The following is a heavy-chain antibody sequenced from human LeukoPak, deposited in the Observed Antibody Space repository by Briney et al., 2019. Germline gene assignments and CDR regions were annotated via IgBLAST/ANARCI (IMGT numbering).Heavy chain of an antibody. CDR3: TRNGDS. Sequence: SETLSLTCTVSGGSVSSGNYFWNWIRQPPGKGLEWIGYIFSSGRTNYNPSLKSRVTISVDTSKNQVSLNLSSATAADTAVCYCTRNGDSWGQGTLVTVSS. J-gene: IGHJ4*02. V-gene: IGHV4-61*01. D-gene: IGHD2-8*01. CDR1: GGSVSSGNYF. CDR2: IFSSGRT.